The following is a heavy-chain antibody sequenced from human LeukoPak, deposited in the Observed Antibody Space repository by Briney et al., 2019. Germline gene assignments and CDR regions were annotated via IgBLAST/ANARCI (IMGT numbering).Heavy chain of an antibody. CDR3: ARDGEDSLYYYYYMDV. J-gene: IGHJ6*03. V-gene: IGHV3-48*03. D-gene: IGHD3-10*01. Sequence: PGGALILCCAASGFTFRNYEMNTVRQAPGKGVEMVSYISSSGSTIYYAVSVKGRFTISRDNTKNSLYLQMNSLSAGDTDVYYCARDGEDSLYYYYYMDVWGKGTTVTVSS. CDR2: ISSSGSTI. CDR1: GFTFRNYE.